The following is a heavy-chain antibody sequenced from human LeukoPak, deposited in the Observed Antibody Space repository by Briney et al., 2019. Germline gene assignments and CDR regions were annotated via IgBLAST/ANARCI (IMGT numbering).Heavy chain of an antibody. D-gene: IGHD5-18*01. J-gene: IGHJ3*02. V-gene: IGHV1-8*03. Sequence: ASVKVSCKASGGTFGSYAISWVRQATGQGLEWMGWVNPDSGKTGYAQKFQGRLSITRNTSISTAYMELTSLRSEDTAVYYCARETQQIQLSNPFDIWGQGTMVTVSS. CDR3: ARETQQIQLSNPFDI. CDR2: VNPDSGKT. CDR1: GGTFGSYA.